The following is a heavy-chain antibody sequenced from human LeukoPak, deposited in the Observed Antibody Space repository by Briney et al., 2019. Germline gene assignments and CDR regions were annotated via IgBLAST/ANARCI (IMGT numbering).Heavy chain of an antibody. CDR1: GYSISSGYY. CDR3: ARILPPDMNY. D-gene: IGHD2-15*01. Sequence: SETLSLTCTVSGYSISSGYYWGWIRQPPGKGLEWIGSIYHSGSTYYNPSLKSRVTISVDTSKNQFSLKLTSMTAADTAVYYCARILPPDMNYWGQGTLVTVSS. CDR2: IYHSGST. V-gene: IGHV4-38-2*02. J-gene: IGHJ4*02.